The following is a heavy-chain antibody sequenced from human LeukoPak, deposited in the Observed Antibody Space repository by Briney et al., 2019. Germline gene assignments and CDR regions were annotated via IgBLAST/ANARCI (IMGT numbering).Heavy chain of an antibody. CDR1: GGSFSGYY. J-gene: IGHJ4*02. V-gene: IGHV4-34*01. Sequence: SETLSLTCAVYGGSFSGYYWSWIRQPPGKGLEWVGEINHSGSTNYNPSLKRQVTIPVDTSKNQFSLKLSSLPAADTAVYYCARRGQWLIFVWGQGTLVTVSS. D-gene: IGHD6-19*01. CDR3: ARRGQWLIFV. CDR2: INHSGST.